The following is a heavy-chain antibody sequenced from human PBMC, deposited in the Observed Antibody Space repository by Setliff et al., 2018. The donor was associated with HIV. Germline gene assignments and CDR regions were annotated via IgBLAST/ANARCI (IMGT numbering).Heavy chain of an antibody. CDR3: ARDAGYIGTSWNY. D-gene: IGHD5-12*01. V-gene: IGHV1-18*01. CDR1: GYTFISYG. J-gene: IGHJ4*02. CDR2: ISTYNGNT. Sequence: ASVKVSCKASGYTFISYGISWVRQAPGQGLEWMGWISTYNGNTKYAQRLQGRVTMTRDTFTSTVYMDLSSLRSEDTAMYYCARDAGYIGTSWNYWGQGTLVTVSS.